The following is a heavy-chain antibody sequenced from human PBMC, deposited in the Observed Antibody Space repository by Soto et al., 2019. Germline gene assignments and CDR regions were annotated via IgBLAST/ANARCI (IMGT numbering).Heavy chain of an antibody. J-gene: IGHJ6*03. CDR3: AKGRVAVVTSPYYYYMDV. CDR1: GFIFSNYA. D-gene: IGHD2-15*01. Sequence: EVQLLESGGGLVQPGGSLRLSCAASGFIFSNYAMSWVRQAPGKGLEWVSTISDGARGPYYADSVKGRFTISRDNSKNTLFLQMHSLTAEDTAVYYCAKGRVAVVTSPYYYYMDVWGKGATVTVSS. V-gene: IGHV3-23*01. CDR2: ISDGARGP.